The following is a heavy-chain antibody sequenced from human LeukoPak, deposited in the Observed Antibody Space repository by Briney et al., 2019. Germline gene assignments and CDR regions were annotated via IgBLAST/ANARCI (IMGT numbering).Heavy chain of an antibody. CDR1: GFTFSSYG. J-gene: IGHJ4*02. CDR2: ISYDGSNK. CDR3: AKEAAAALYYFDY. V-gene: IGHV3-30*18. Sequence: PGGSLRLSCAASGFTFSSYGMHWVRQAPGKGLEWVAVISYDGSNKYYADSVKGRFTISRDNSKNTLYLQMNSLRAEDTAVYYCAKEAAAALYYFDYWGQGTLVTVSS. D-gene: IGHD6-13*01.